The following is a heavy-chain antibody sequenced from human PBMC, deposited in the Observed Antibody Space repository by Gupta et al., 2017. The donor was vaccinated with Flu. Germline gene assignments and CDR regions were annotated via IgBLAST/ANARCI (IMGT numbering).Heavy chain of an antibody. D-gene: IGHD3-10*01. J-gene: IGHJ4*02. CDR1: GFTFSSYG. CDR2: IWYDGSNK. V-gene: IGHV3-33*01. CDR3: ARDPGGSGSYYWFDY. Sequence: QVQLVESGGGVVQPGRSLRLSCAASGFTFSSYGMHWVRQAPGKGLEWVAVIWYDGSNKYYADSVKGRFTISRDNSKNTLYLRMNSLRAEDTAVYYCARDPGGSGSYYWFDYWGQGTLVAVSS.